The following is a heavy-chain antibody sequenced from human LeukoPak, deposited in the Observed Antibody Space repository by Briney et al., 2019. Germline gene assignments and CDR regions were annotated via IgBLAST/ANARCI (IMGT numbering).Heavy chain of an antibody. CDR1: GGSISSYY. CDR2: IYYSGST. D-gene: IGHD3-16*01. CDR3: ARETSQKGAHYMDV. J-gene: IGHJ6*03. Sequence: PSETLSLTCTVSGGSISSYYWSWIRQPPGKGLERIGYIYYSGSTNYKPSLKSRVTISVDTSKNQFSLKLSSVTAADTAVYYCARETSQKGAHYMDVWGKGTTVTISS. V-gene: IGHV4-59*01.